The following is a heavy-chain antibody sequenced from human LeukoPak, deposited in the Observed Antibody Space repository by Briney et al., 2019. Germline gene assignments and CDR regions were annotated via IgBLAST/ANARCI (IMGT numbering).Heavy chain of an antibody. J-gene: IGHJ4*02. CDR1: GYTFTSYD. CDR3: ARWGITFGGVIVIPGFDY. D-gene: IGHD3-16*02. Sequence: ASVKVSCKASGYTFTSYDINWVRQATGQGLEWMGWMNPNSGNTGYAQKFQGRVTMTRNTSISTAYMELSSLRSEDTAVYYCARWGITFGGVIVIPGFDYWGQGTLVTVSS. V-gene: IGHV1-8*01. CDR2: MNPNSGNT.